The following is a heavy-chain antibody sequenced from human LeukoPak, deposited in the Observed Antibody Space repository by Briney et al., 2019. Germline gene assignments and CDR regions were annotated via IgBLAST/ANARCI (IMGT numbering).Heavy chain of an antibody. Sequence: GGSLRLSCAASGFTFSSYWMHWVRQVPGKGLVWVSRINSDGSSTSYADSVKGRFTISRDNAKNTLYLQMNSLRAEDTAVYYCAREYSSGWPGGFDYWGQGTLVTVSS. CDR3: AREYSSGWPGGFDY. D-gene: IGHD6-19*01. CDR1: GFTFSSYW. CDR2: INSDGSST. V-gene: IGHV3-74*01. J-gene: IGHJ4*02.